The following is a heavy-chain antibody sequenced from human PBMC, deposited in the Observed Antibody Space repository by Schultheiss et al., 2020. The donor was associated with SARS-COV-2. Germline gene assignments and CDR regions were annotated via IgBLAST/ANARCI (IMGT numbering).Heavy chain of an antibody. J-gene: IGHJ4*02. CDR2: IYHSGST. Sequence: SETLSLTCAVSGYSISSGYYWGWIRQPPGKGLEWIGSIYHSGSTYYNPSLKSRVTISVDTSKNQFSLKLSSVTAADTAVYYCARGPLYGDYVYYFDYWGQGTLVTVSS. D-gene: IGHD4-17*01. CDR3: ARGPLYGDYVYYFDY. CDR1: GYSISSGYY. V-gene: IGHV4-38-2*01.